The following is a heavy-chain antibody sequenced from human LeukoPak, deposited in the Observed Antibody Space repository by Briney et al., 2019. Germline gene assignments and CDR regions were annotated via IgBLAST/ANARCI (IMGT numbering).Heavy chain of an antibody. Sequence: SETLSLTCTVSGGSISSSSYYWGWIRQPPGKGLEWIGSIYYSGSTYYNPSLKSRVTISVDTSKNQFPLKLSSVTAADTAVYYCAGHNDYVWGSYRYSVAFDYWGQGTLVTVSS. D-gene: IGHD3-16*02. V-gene: IGHV4-39*01. CDR2: IYYSGST. CDR3: AGHNDYVWGSYRYSVAFDY. CDR1: GGSISSSSYY. J-gene: IGHJ4*02.